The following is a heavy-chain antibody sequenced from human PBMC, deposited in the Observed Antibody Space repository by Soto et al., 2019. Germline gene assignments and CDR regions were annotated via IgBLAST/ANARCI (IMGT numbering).Heavy chain of an antibody. Sequence: ASVKVSCKASGYTFTSYGISWVRQAPGQGLEWMGWISAYNGNTNYAQKLQGRVTMTTDTSTSTAYMELRSLRSDDTAVYYCARDGAPLWQFGELLGPELGGWFDPWGQGTLVTISS. D-gene: IGHD3-10*01. V-gene: IGHV1-18*01. CDR2: ISAYNGNT. CDR3: ARDGAPLWQFGELLGPELGGWFDP. J-gene: IGHJ5*02. CDR1: GYTFTSYG.